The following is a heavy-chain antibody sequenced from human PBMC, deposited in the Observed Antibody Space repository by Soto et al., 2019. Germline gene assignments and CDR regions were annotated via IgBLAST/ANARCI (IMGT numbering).Heavy chain of an antibody. V-gene: IGHV1-69*01. Sequence: QVQLVQSGAEVKKPGSSVKVSCKASGGTFSTYAISWVRQAPGQGLEWMGGIIPMFGTAKYAQKFQGRVTITADESTTTAYMELSSLGSDDTAVYYCARLPDYFTRSSYYYGVDYWGQGTLVTVSS. CDR3: ARLPDYFTRSSYYYGVDY. CDR1: GGTFSTYA. D-gene: IGHD3-22*01. J-gene: IGHJ4*02. CDR2: IIPMFGTA.